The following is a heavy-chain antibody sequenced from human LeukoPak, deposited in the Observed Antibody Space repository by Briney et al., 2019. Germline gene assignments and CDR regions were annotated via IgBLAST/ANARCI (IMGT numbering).Heavy chain of an antibody. D-gene: IGHD3-10*01. CDR2: MNPNSGNT. Sequence: EASVKVSCKASGYTFTSYDINWVRQATGQGLEWMGWMNPNSGNTGYAQKFQGRVTMTRNTSISTAYMELSSLRSEDTAVYYCARGDSHSRDYYYYYMDVWGKGTTVTVSS. CDR1: GYTFTSYD. V-gene: IGHV1-8*01. CDR3: ARGDSHSRDYYYYYMDV. J-gene: IGHJ6*03.